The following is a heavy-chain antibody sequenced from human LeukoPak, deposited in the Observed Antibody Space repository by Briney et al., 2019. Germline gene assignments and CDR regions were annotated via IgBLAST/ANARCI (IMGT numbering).Heavy chain of an antibody. CDR2: IYYSGST. CDR1: GGSISSSSYY. Sequence: SETLSLTCTVSGGSISSSSYYWGWIRQPPGKGLEWIGSIYYSGSTYYNPSLKSRVTISVDTSKNQFSLKLSSVTAADTAVYYCATELGYCSSTSCYRGYFDYWGQGTLVTVSS. D-gene: IGHD2-2*02. V-gene: IGHV4-39*07. CDR3: ATELGYCSSTSCYRGYFDY. J-gene: IGHJ4*02.